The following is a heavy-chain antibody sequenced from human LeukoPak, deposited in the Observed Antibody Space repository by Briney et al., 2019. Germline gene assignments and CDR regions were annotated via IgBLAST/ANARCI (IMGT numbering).Heavy chain of an antibody. CDR3: ARGNYYGSGRFDY. CDR2: SCYGGST. V-gene: IGHV4-59*01. Sequence: PSETLSLTCTVSGGSLSGSYWTWIRQPPGKTLEWIGHSCYGGSTNYNPSLKSRLTISVDTSKNQFSLKVISVTAADTAVYYCARGNYYGSGRFDYWGRGTLVTVSS. D-gene: IGHD3-10*01. J-gene: IGHJ4*02. CDR1: GGSLSGSY.